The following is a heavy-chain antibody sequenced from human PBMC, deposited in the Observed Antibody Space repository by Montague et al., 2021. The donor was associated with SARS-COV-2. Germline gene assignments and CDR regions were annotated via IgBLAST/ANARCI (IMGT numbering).Heavy chain of an antibody. V-gene: IGHV4-38-2*02. CDR1: GYSISTGYY. D-gene: IGHD6-19*01. J-gene: IGHJ3*02. CDR3: AKVAGSHDTFDI. Sequence: SETLSLTCTVSGYSISTGYYWGWIRQPPGKGLEWIGTIYHSGSTYFNPSLKSRVTISVDTSKSQFSLNLSSVTVADTAVYYCAKVAGSHDTFDIWGRGTMVTVSS. CDR2: IYHSGST.